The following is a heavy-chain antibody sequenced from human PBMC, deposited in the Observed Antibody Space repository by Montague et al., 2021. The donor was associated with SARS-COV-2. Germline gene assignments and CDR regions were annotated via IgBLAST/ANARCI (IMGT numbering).Heavy chain of an antibody. D-gene: IGHD3-22*01. CDR3: ARGRFYYDSGELGS. V-gene: IGHV4-4*07. Sequence: SETLSLTCTVSGGSTNNYYWSWTRQPAGKGLEWIGRIHASGISTXNPSLETRVTMSVDTSKNQFSLKLSSVTAADTAVYYCARGRFYYDSGELGSWGQGTLVTVSS. J-gene: IGHJ5*02. CDR2: IHASGIS. CDR1: GGSTNNYY.